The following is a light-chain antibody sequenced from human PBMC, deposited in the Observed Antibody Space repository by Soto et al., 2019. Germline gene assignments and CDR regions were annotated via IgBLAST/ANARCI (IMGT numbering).Light chain of an antibody. Sequence: EIMMTQSPVTLSVSPGERATLSCRASQSVSNNLAWYQQKPGQAPRLLIYYASTRANGIPARFSGSGSGTEFTLTISSLQSEDFALYYCQQYNDWPPITFGQGTRLEIK. CDR1: QSVSNN. CDR3: QQYNDWPPIT. V-gene: IGKV3-15*01. CDR2: YAS. J-gene: IGKJ5*01.